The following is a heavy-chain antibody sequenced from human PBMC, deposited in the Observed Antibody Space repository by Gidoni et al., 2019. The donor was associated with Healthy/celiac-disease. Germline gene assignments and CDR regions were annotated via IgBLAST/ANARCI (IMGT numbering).Heavy chain of an antibody. CDR1: AFTFSSYS. CDR3: ARGGYSYGWPPVAYGMDV. CDR2: ISSSSSYI. J-gene: IGHJ6*02. Sequence: EVQLVESGGGLVKPGGSLRLSCAASAFTFSSYSMNWGRQAPGKWLEWVSSISSSSSYIYYADSVKGRFTISRDNAKNSLYLQMNSLRAEDTAVYYCARGGYSYGWPPVAYGMDVWGQGTTVTVSS. V-gene: IGHV3-21*01. D-gene: IGHD5-18*01.